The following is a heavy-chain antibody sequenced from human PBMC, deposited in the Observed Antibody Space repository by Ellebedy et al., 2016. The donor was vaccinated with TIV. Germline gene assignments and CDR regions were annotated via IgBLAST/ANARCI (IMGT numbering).Heavy chain of an antibody. CDR2: INPNSGGT. V-gene: IGHV1-2*02. D-gene: IGHD6-6*01. Sequence: ASVKVSXXASGYTFTGYYMHWVRQAPGQGLEWMGWINPNSGGTNYAQKFQERVTITRDMSTSTAYMELSSLRSEDTAVYYCAASPSSSGTWGQGTLVTVSS. CDR3: AASPSSSGT. J-gene: IGHJ5*02. CDR1: GYTFTGYY.